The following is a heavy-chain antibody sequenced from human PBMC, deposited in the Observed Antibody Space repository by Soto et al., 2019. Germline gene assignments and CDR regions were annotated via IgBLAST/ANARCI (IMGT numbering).Heavy chain of an antibody. J-gene: IGHJ5*02. Sequence: QLQLQESGPGLVKPSETLSLTCTVSGGSISHYHWNWIRQAPGKGMEWIGYIFYNASTHYNPSLTSRVTISVDMSKNRLSLTLTSVTAADTAVYYCARSFYPWGQGTLVTVSS. CDR1: GGSISHYH. V-gene: IGHV4-59*01. CDR3: ARSFYP. CDR2: IFYNAST.